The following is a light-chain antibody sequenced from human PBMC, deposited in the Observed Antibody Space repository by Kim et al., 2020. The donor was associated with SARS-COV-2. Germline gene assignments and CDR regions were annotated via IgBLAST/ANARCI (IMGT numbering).Light chain of an antibody. V-gene: IGLV2-14*03. CDR2: DVN. CDR3: SSYTSSTTWV. Sequence: QSALTQPASVSGSPGQSITISCTGTSSDVGGYNYVSWYQHHPGKAPTLMIYDVNKRPSGVSNRFSGSKSGNTASLTISGLQAEDESDYYCSSYTSSTTWVFGGGTKLTVL. J-gene: IGLJ3*02. CDR1: SSDVGGYNY.